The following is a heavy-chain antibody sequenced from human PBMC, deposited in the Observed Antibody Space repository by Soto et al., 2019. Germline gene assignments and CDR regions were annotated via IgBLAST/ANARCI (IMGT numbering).Heavy chain of an antibody. J-gene: IGHJ6*03. V-gene: IGHV3-7*01. CDR1: GFTFSSYW. CDR3: AREIEYRITMVRGVTYYYYYYMDV. CDR2: IKQDGSEK. D-gene: IGHD3-10*01. Sequence: GGSLRLSCAASGFTFSSYWMSWVRQAPGKGLEWVANIKQDGSEKYYVDYVKGRFTISRDNAKNSLYLQMNSLRAEDTAVYYCAREIEYRITMVRGVTYYYYYYMDVWGKGTTVTVSS.